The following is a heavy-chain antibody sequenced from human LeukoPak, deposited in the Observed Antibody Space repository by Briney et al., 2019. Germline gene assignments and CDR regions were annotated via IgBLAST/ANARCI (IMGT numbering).Heavy chain of an antibody. CDR1: GYTFTTYG. J-gene: IGHJ3*02. CDR2: IIPFLGTA. V-gene: IGHV1-69*13. Sequence: GASVKVSCKASGYTFTTYGISWVRQAPGQGLEWLGGIIPFLGTANYAQKFQGTVMITADEATSTVFMELSSLRYEDTAAYYCGSPVVVTATSGTDSFDIWGQGTMVTVSS. D-gene: IGHD2-21*02. CDR3: GSPVVVTATSGTDSFDI.